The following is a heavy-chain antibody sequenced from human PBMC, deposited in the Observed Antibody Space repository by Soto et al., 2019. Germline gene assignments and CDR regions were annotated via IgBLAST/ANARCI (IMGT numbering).Heavy chain of an antibody. CDR3: ASVVILVPTASTNYYYHMEV. Sequence: QVQLVQSGAEVRKPGSSVTGSCKASGGTFSNYAISWVRQAPGQGLEWMRGIIHIVGTGSYAQKFQDRVTLTADEPTTTAYMELSSLRFEDTAVYYCASVVILVPTASTNYYYHMEVWGPGTTVTVSS. D-gene: IGHD2-15*01. CDR2: IIHIVGTG. J-gene: IGHJ6*02. V-gene: IGHV1-69*01. CDR1: GGTFSNYA.